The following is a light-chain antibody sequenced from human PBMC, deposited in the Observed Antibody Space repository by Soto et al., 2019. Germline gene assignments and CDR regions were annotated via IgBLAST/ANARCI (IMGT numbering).Light chain of an antibody. Sequence: EILLTQSPDTLSLSPGERATLSCRASQSVRSERLAWYQHKRGQAPRLVIFDASSRATGIPERFSGSGSGTDFTLTITRLEPEDFAVYFCQQYDVSPITFGLGTRLEIK. CDR3: QQYDVSPIT. V-gene: IGKV3-20*01. CDR1: QSVRSER. CDR2: DAS. J-gene: IGKJ5*01.